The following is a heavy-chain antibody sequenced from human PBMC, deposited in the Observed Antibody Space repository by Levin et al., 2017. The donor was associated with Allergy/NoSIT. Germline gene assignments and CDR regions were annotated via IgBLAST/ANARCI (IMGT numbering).Heavy chain of an antibody. CDR3: AKYMGAITRIFDS. J-gene: IGHJ4*02. CDR2: ISGGSSTT. Sequence: GESLKISCAASGFTFSSYSMTWVRQAPGKGLAWVAVISGGSSTTYYADSVKGRFTISRDNSRNTLFLQMNSLRAEDTAIYYCAKYMGAITRIFDSWGQGTLVTVSS. D-gene: IGHD1-14*01. CDR1: GFTFSSYS. V-gene: IGHV3-23*01.